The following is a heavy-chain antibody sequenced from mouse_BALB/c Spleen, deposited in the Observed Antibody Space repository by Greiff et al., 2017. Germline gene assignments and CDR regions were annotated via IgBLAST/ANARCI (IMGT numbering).Heavy chain of an antibody. J-gene: IGHJ4*01. V-gene: IGHV5-12-2*01. D-gene: IGHD2-1*01. Sequence: EVQLVESGGGLVQPGGSLKLSCAASGFTFSSYTMSGVRQTPEKRLEWVAYSSNGGGSTYYPDTVKGRFTISRDNAKNTLYLQMSSLKSEDTAMYYCARRGGNYDYYAMDYWGQGTSVTVSS. CDR1: GFTFSSYT. CDR3: ARRGGNYDYYAMDY. CDR2: SSNGGGST.